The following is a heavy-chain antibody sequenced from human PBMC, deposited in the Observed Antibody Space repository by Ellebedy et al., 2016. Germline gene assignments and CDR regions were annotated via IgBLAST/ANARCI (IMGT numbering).Heavy chain of an antibody. CDR2: IYPGDSDT. V-gene: IGHV5-51*01. CDR3: ARRQLYSSGWYWADY. CDR1: GYSFTTYW. J-gene: IGHJ4*02. Sequence: GEFLKISCKGSGYSFTTYWIGWVRQMPGKGLEWMGIIYPGDSDTRYSPSFQGQVTISADKSISTAYLQWNSLKASDTAMYYCARRQLYSSGWYWADYWGQGTLVTVSS. D-gene: IGHD6-19*01.